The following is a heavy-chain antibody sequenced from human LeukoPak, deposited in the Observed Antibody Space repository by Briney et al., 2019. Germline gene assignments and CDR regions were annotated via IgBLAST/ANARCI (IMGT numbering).Heavy chain of an antibody. CDR3: AKANYYDSSGYY. J-gene: IGHJ4*02. D-gene: IGHD3-22*01. CDR2: ISGSGGST. Sequence: PGGSLRLSCAASGFTFSSYAMSWVRQAPGRGLEWVSSISGSGGSTYYADSVKGRFTASRDNSKNTLYLQMNSLRAEDTAVYYCAKANYYDSSGYYWGQGTLSPSPQ. V-gene: IGHV3-23*01. CDR1: GFTFSSYA.